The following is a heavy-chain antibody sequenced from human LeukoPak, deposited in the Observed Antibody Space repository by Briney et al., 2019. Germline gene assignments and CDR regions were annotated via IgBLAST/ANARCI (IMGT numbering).Heavy chain of an antibody. CDR2: INTDGSST. D-gene: IGHD2-2*01. CDR1: GFTFSTYW. Sequence: GGSLRLSCAASGFTFSTYWMHWVRQAPGKGLVWVAPINTDGSSTSYAESVKGRFTISRDNAKNTLYLQMNSLRVEDTAVYYCARVVEDFVVVPAAMTYYYGMDVWGQGTTVTVSS. J-gene: IGHJ6*02. V-gene: IGHV3-74*01. CDR3: ARVVEDFVVVPAAMTYYYGMDV.